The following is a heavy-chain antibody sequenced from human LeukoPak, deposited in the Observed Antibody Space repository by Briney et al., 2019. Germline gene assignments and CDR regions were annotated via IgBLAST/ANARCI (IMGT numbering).Heavy chain of an antibody. Sequence: SETLSLTCTVSGGSISSYYWSWIRQPPGKGLEWIGYIYYSGSTNYNPSLKSRVTISVDTSKNQFSLKLSSVTAADTAVYYCAKGQVGYDAFDIWGQGTMDTVSS. CDR1: GGSISSYY. CDR2: IYYSGST. V-gene: IGHV4-59*01. J-gene: IGHJ3*02. D-gene: IGHD1-26*01. CDR3: AKGQVGYDAFDI.